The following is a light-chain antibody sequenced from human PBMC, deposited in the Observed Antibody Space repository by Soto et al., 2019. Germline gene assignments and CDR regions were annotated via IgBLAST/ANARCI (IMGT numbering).Light chain of an antibody. CDR2: EVS. J-gene: IGLJ2*01. V-gene: IGLV2-8*01. CDR3: SSYAGSNTV. CDR1: SSDVGGYNY. Sequence: QSVLTQPPSASGSPGQSVTISCTGTSSDVGGYNYVSWYQQHPGKAPKLMIYEVSKWPSGVPDRFSGSKSGNTASLTVSGLQAEDEADYYCSSYAGSNTVFGGGTKL.